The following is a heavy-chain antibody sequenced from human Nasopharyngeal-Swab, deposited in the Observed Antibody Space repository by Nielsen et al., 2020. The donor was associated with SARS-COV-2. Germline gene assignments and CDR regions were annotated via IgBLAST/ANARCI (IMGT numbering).Heavy chain of an antibody. V-gene: IGHV1-3*01. CDR1: GYTFTSYA. CDR3: ARDIPVGGVRGVRRSPSTDYFDY. CDR2: INAGNGNT. Sequence: ASVKVSCKASGYTFTSYAMHWVRRAPGQRLEWMGWINAGNGNTKYSQKFQGRVTITRDTSASTAYMELSSLRSEDTAVYYCARDIPVGGVRGVRRSPSTDYFDYWGQGTLVTVSS. J-gene: IGHJ4*02. D-gene: IGHD3-10*01.